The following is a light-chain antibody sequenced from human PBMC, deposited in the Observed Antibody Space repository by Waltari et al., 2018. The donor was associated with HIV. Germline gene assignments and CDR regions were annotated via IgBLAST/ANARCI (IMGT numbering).Light chain of an antibody. CDR2: GNS. Sequence: QSVLTQPPSASGTPGQRVTISCSGSSSNIGSNHVYWYQHLPGTAPKLLIYGNSQRPSGVPDRFSGSKSGTSASLAISGLRSEDEGDYYCAAWDDSLRGPVFGGGSRLTVL. CDR3: AAWDDSLRGPV. J-gene: IGLJ2*01. CDR1: SSNIGSNH. V-gene: IGLV1-47*01.